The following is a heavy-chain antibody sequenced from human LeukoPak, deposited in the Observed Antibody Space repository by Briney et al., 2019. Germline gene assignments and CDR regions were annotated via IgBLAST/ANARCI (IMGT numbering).Heavy chain of an antibody. CDR1: GFTFSSYW. V-gene: IGHV3-74*01. CDR2: INSDGSST. J-gene: IGHJ4*02. CDR3: AREQGLYYDFWSGYYFDY. D-gene: IGHD3-3*01. Sequence: GGSLRLSCAASGFTFSSYWMHWVRQAPGKGLVWVSRINSDGSSTSYADSVKGRFTISRDNAKNSLYLQMNSLRAEDTAVYYCAREQGLYYDFWSGYYFDYWGQGTLVAVSS.